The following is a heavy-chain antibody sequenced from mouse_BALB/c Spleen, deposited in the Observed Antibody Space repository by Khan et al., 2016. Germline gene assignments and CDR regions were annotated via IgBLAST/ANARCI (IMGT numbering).Heavy chain of an antibody. CDR2: IIPGSDYT. V-gene: IGHV1-7*01. CDR3: ARCWYGNYLYQAIDY. J-gene: IGHJ4*01. D-gene: IGHD2-10*02. Sequence: QVQLQQSGAELAKPGASVKMSCKASGYTFSRFWMHWVKQRPGQGLEWIGYIIPGSDYTDYNQNFKDKATLTADKSSSTAYMLLSSLASEVSSGYFCARCWYGNYLYQAIDYWGQGTSVTVSA. CDR1: GYTFSRFW.